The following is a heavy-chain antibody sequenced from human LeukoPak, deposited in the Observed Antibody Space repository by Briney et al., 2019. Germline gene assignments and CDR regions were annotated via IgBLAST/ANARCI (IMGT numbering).Heavy chain of an antibody. Sequence: PGGSLRLSCAASGFDLSTYEMNWVRQAPGKGLEWIADITISGHTKNYADSVKGRFTISRDNARTSLYLQMNSLRVEDTGVYYCARGDPHAALWGQGTLVTVSS. CDR2: ITISGHTK. V-gene: IGHV3-48*03. J-gene: IGHJ4*02. CDR3: ARGDPHAAL. CDR1: GFDLSTYE.